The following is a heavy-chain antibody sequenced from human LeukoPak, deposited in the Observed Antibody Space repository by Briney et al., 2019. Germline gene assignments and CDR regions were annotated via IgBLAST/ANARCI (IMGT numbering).Heavy chain of an antibody. V-gene: IGHV3-21*01. CDR3: AFSAFSGTVY. Sequence: PGGSLRLSCAASGFTFSNYNMNWVRQAPGKGLEWVSSISSSSSNIYYAESVTGRFTISRDNAKNSLYLQMNSLRAEDTAVYYCAFSAFSGTVYWGQGTLVTVSS. CDR1: GFTFSNYN. CDR2: ISSSSSNI. D-gene: IGHD3-10*01. J-gene: IGHJ4*02.